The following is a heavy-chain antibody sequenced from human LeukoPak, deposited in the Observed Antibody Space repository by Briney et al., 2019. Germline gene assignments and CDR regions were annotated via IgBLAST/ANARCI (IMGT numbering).Heavy chain of an antibody. J-gene: IGHJ4*02. CDR3: AKEYSGYDFDY. Sequence: GGSLRLSCAASGFTLRSYDMSWFRQAPGKGLEWVAATSGSGVNSYYADSVRGRFPISRDNSQNTLYLQMDSLRAEDTALYYCAKEYSGYDFDYWGQGTLVTVSS. D-gene: IGHD5-12*01. CDR1: GFTLRSYD. CDR2: TSGSGVNS. V-gene: IGHV3-23*01.